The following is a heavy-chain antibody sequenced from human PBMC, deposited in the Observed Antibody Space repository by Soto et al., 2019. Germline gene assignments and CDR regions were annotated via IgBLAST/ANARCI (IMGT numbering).Heavy chain of an antibody. CDR2: IHYSGST. CDR1: GASISSYY. Sequence: LSLTCTVSGASISSYYWNWIRQPPGKGLEWIGYIHYSGSTDHHPSLKSRVTISVGTSRNQFSLKRSSVTAADTAVYYCARDTRSYDSSGYFYFDYWGQGALVTVAS. J-gene: IGHJ4*02. V-gene: IGHV4-59*01. D-gene: IGHD3-22*01. CDR3: ARDTRSYDSSGYFYFDY.